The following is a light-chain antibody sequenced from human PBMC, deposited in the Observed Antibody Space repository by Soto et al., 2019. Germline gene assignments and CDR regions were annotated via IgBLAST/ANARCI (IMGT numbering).Light chain of an antibody. J-gene: IGKJ3*01. CDR1: QGISSY. CDR3: QQYYSYPFT. CDR2: AAS. Sequence: AIRMTQSPSSLSASTGDRVTITCRASQGISSYLAWYQQKPGKAPKLLIYAASTLQSGVPSRFSGSGSGTDFTLTISSLQSEDFATYYCQQYYSYPFTFGHGTKVDIK. V-gene: IGKV1-8*01.